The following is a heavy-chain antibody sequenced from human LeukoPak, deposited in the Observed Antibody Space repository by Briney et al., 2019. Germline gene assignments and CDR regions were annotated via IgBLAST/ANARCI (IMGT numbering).Heavy chain of an antibody. CDR2: IYSGGST. V-gene: IGHV3-53*01. D-gene: IGHD6-19*01. CDR1: GFTFSSYG. CDR3: ARVPETWGAVAGGYFDY. Sequence: GGSLRLSCAASGFTFSSYGMSWVRQAPGKGLEWVSVIYSGGSTYYADSVKGRFTISRDNSKNTLYLQMNSLRAEDTAVYYRARVPETWGAVAGGYFDYWGQGTLVTVSS. J-gene: IGHJ4*02.